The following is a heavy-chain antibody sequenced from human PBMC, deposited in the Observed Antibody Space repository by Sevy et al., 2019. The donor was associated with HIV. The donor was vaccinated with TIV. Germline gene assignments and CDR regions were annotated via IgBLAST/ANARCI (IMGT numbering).Heavy chain of an antibody. CDR3: ARVDTYYDFWSGSTPQFDY. D-gene: IGHD3-3*01. CDR1: GFTFSSYA. CDR2: ISYDRSNK. J-gene: IGHJ4*02. Sequence: GGSLRLSCAASGFTFSSYAMHWVRQAPGKGLEWVAVISYDRSNKYYADSVKGRFTISRDNSKNTLYLQMNSLRAEDTAVYYCARVDTYYDFWSGSTPQFDYWGQGTLVTVSS. V-gene: IGHV3-30-3*01.